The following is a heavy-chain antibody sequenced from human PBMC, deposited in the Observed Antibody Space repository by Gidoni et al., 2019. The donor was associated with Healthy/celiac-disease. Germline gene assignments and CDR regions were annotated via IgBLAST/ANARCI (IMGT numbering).Heavy chain of an antibody. CDR1: GGSISSYY. V-gene: IGHV4-4*07. CDR2: IYTSGST. D-gene: IGHD6-13*01. J-gene: IGHJ6*02. CDR3: ARGNYSSSWYARYYYYGMDV. Sequence: QVQLQESGPGLVKPSETLSLTCTVSGGSISSYYWSWIRQPAGKGLEWIGRIYTSGSTNYNPSLKSRVTMSVDTSKNQFSLKLSSVTAADTAVYYCARGNYSSSWYARYYYYGMDVWGQGTTVTVSS.